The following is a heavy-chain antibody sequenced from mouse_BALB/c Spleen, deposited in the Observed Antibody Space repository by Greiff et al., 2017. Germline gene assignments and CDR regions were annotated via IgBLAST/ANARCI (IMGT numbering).Heavy chain of an antibody. CDR1: GFDFSRYW. CDR2: INPDSSTI. V-gene: IGHV4-1*02. J-gene: IGHJ3*01. Sequence: EVKLMESGGGLVQPGGSLKLSCAASGFDFSRYWMSWVRQAPGKGLEWIGEINPDSSTINYTPSLKDKFIISRDNAKNTLYLQMSKVRSEDTALYYCARLPSYRYWFAYWGQGTLVTVSA. D-gene: IGHD2-14*01. CDR3: ARLPSYRYWFAY.